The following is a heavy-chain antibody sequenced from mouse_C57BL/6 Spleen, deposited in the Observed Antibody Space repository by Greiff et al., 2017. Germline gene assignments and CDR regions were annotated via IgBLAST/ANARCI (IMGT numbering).Heavy chain of an antibody. V-gene: IGHV5-4*01. CDR2: ISDGGSYT. CDR3: ARYYGSSYSWFAY. D-gene: IGHD1-1*01. J-gene: IGHJ3*01. CDR1: GFTFSSYA. Sequence: EVQLVESGGGLVKPGGSLKLSCAASGFTFSSYAMSWVRQTPEKRLEWVATISDGGSYTYYPDNVKGRFTISRDMPRNNLYRQMSHLKSEHIPMYYFARYYGSSYSWFAYWAQGLL.